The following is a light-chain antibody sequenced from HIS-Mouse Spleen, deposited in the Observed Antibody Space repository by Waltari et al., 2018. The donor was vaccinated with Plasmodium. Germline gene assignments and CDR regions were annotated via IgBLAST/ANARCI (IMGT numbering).Light chain of an antibody. CDR3: QQLNSYPYT. J-gene: IGKJ2*01. CDR1: QGISSY. CDR2: AAS. Sequence: DIQLTQSPSFLSASVGDRVTITCRASQGISSYLAWYQQKPGKAPKVLIDAASTLQSGVPSRFSGSGSGTEFTLTISSLQPEDFATYYCQQLNSYPYTFGQGTKLEIK. V-gene: IGKV1-9*01.